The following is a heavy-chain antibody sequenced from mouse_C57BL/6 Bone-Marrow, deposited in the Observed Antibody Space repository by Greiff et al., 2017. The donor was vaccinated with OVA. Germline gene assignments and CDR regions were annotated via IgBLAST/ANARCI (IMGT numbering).Heavy chain of an antibody. Sequence: EVHLVESGGGLVQPKGSLKLSCAASGFTFNTYAMHWVRQAPGKGLEWVARIRSKSSNYATYYADSVKDRFTISRDDSQSMLYLQMNNLKTEDTAMYYCVREGITTSWDRYYFDDWGQGTTLTVSS. CDR3: VREGITTSWDRYYFDD. CDR1: GFTFNTYA. V-gene: IGHV10-3*01. J-gene: IGHJ2*01. CDR2: IRSKSSNYAT. D-gene: IGHD1-1*01.